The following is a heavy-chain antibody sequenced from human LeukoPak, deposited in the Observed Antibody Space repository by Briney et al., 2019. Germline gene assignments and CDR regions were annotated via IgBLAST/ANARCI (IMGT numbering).Heavy chain of an antibody. CDR3: ARDSRTSSSWYYALYNWFDP. CDR1: GGTFSSYA. D-gene: IGHD6-13*01. V-gene: IGHV1-46*01. Sequence: ASVKVSCKASGGTFSSYAISWVRQAPGQGLEWMGIINPSGGSTSYAQKFQGRVTMTRDTSTSTVYMELSSLRSEDTAVYYCARDSRTSSSWYYALYNWFDPWGQGTLVTVSS. CDR2: INPSGGST. J-gene: IGHJ5*02.